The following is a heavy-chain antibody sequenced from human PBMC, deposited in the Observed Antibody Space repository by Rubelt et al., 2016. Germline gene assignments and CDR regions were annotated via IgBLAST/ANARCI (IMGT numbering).Heavy chain of an antibody. CDR1: GFSVSDYS. V-gene: IGHV4-59*02. Sequence: QVQLQESGPGLVKPSETLSLICTVSGFSVSDYSWTWVRQAPGKGLEWIGYTGSVNLNPSLKSRLIMSVDTSKSQVSLRLNSVTAAYTAVYYCACRIGYYGVDVWGQGTTVTVSS. D-gene: IGHD2-15*01. CDR2: YTGSV. CDR3: ACRIGYYGVDV. J-gene: IGHJ6*02.